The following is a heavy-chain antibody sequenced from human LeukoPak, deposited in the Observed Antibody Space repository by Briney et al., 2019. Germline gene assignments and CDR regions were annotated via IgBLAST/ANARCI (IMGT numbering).Heavy chain of an antibody. V-gene: IGHV3-21*01. Sequence: GGSLRLSCAASEFSFSSHSMNWVRQAPGKGLEWVSTINSSGDYTCYADSVKGRFTISRGNAKNSLYLQMNSLRAEDTAVYYCARDGMITAYAFDIWGQGTMVTVSS. CDR1: EFSFSSHS. J-gene: IGHJ3*02. D-gene: IGHD3-16*01. CDR3: ARDGMITAYAFDI. CDR2: INSSGDYT.